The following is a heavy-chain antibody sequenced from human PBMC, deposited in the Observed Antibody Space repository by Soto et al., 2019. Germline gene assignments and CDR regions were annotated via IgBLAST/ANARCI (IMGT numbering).Heavy chain of an antibody. V-gene: IGHV3-48*02. J-gene: IGHJ6*02. CDR3: ARDPGGMDV. CDR1: GFTFSPYD. D-gene: IGHD3-10*01. Sequence: GGSLRLSCAASGFTFSPYDMNWVRQAPGKGLEWVSYISSGSTAIYYADSVKGRFTISRDNAKNSLYLLMNNLRDEDTAVYYCARDPGGMDVWGQGTTVTVSS. CDR2: ISSGSTAI.